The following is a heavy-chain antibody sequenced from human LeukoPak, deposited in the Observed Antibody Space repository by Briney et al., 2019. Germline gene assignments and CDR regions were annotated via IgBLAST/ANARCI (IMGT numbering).Heavy chain of an antibody. J-gene: IGHJ4*02. CDR1: GFSLSDAY. CDR2: IISKSDGGTT. D-gene: IGHD4-11*01. Sequence: GGSLRLSCAASGFSLSDAYMSWVRQTPGKRLEWIGRIISKSDGGTTGYAAPVHGRFIISRDDSKGTLYLQLNSLRTDDTAVYYCLAQYYFDYWGRGTLVTVSS. V-gene: IGHV3-15*01. CDR3: LAQYYFDY.